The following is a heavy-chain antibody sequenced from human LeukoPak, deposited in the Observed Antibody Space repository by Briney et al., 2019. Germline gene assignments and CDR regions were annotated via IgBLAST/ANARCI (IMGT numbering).Heavy chain of an antibody. CDR3: AKGRGSSWFTSSYSMDV. V-gene: IGHV3-7*03. J-gene: IGHJ6*03. CDR2: IKQDGSDH. Sequence: PGGSLRLSCEASGFTFSSYWMSWVRQAPGKGPEWVANIKQDGSDHYYADSVKGRFTVSRDNAKNTLYLQMNSLRAEDTAVYYCAKGRGSSWFTSSYSMDVWGKGTTVTVSS. D-gene: IGHD6-13*01. CDR1: GFTFSSYW.